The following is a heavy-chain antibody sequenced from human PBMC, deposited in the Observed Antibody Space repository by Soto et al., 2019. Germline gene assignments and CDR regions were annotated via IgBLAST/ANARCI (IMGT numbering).Heavy chain of an antibody. Sequence: SETLSLTCTVSGGSISSGGYYWSWIRQHPGKGLEWIGYIYYSGSTYYNPSLKSRVTISVDTSKNQFSLKLSSVTAADTAVYYCARDLGSGSYFPFDYWGQGTLVTVSS. CDR1: GGSISSGGYY. J-gene: IGHJ4*02. V-gene: IGHV4-31*03. CDR2: IYYSGST. D-gene: IGHD1-26*01. CDR3: ARDLGSGSYFPFDY.